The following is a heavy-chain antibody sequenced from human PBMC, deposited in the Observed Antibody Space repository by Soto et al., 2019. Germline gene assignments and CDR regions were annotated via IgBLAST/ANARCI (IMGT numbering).Heavy chain of an antibody. CDR2: ICGGGGRT. CDR1: AFTPSTYS. CDR3: AIVRTYYYDSSGYFPGY. Sequence: RGSLRLPRAASAFTPSTYSNSWGRHVPGKGLEWVGAICGGGGRTYYADSVKGRFTISRDNSKITLSLQMNSLTAEETDVYYCAIVRTYYYDSSGYFPGYWGQRTPVTVSS. D-gene: IGHD3-22*01. V-gene: IGHV3-23*01. J-gene: IGHJ4*02.